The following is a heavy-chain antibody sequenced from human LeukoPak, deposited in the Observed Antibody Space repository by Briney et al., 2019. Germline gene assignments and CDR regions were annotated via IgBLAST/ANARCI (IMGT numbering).Heavy chain of an antibody. Sequence: PSQTLSLTCAVSGGSISSGGYSWSWIRQPPGKGMEWIAYIYYTGNTYFNPSLKSRVTISVATSKNQFSLKLSSVTAADTAVYYCARVLAAAGNNWFDPWGQGTLVTVSS. D-gene: IGHD6-13*01. CDR3: ARVLAAAGNNWFDP. V-gene: IGHV4-30-4*07. CDR2: IYYTGNT. CDR1: GGSISSGGYS. J-gene: IGHJ5*02.